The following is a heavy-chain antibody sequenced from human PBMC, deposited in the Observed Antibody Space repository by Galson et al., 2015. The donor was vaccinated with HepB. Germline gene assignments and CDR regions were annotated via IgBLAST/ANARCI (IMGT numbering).Heavy chain of an antibody. V-gene: IGHV3-53*01. CDR2: IHGAGIT. CDR3: TTGALFRGYHYMDG. Sequence: SLRLSCAVSGFTGSTNYMSWARQAPGKGLDWVSLIHGAGITRYAESVEGRFTISRDNSKNTMYLQMNSLRAEDTAVYYCTTGALFRGYHYMDGWGKGTTVTVSS. CDR1: GFTGSTNY. D-gene: IGHD3-10*01. J-gene: IGHJ6*03.